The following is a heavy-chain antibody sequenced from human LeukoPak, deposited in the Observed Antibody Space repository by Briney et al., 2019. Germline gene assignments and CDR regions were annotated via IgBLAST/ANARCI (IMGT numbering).Heavy chain of an antibody. CDR2: IIPILGIA. J-gene: IGHJ5*02. D-gene: IGHD3-3*01. V-gene: IGHV1-69*04. Sequence: GASVKVSCKASGGTFSSYAISWVRQAPGQGLEWMGRIIPILGIANYAQKFQGRVTITADKSTSTAYMELSSLRSEDTAVYYCARDGKYYDFWSGSWFDPRGQGTLVTVSS. CDR3: ARDGKYYDFWSGSWFDP. CDR1: GGTFSSYA.